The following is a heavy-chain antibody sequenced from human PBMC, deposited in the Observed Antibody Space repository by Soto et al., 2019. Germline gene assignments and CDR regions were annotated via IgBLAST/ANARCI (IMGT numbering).Heavy chain of an antibody. V-gene: IGHV4-39*01. CDR3: ARSLTTVVTMDV. D-gene: IGHD4-17*01. Sequence: QLQLQESGTGLVKPSETLPLTCTVSGGSISSSSYYWGWIRQPPGKGLEWIGSIYYSGSTYYNPSLKSRVTISVDTSKNQFSLKLSSVTAADTAVCYCARSLTTVVTMDVWGQGTTVTVSS. J-gene: IGHJ6*02. CDR1: GGSISSSSYY. CDR2: IYYSGST.